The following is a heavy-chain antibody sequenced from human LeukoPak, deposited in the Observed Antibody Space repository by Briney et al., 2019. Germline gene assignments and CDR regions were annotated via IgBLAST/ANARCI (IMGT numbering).Heavy chain of an antibody. D-gene: IGHD6-19*01. J-gene: IGHJ4*02. CDR3: ARYLAVAGTRDKTFDY. CDR1: GFTFSSYG. V-gene: IGHV3-30*03. CDR2: ISYDGSNK. Sequence: PGGSLRLSCAASGFTFSSYGMHWVRQAPGKGLEWVAVISYDGSNKYYADSVKGRFTISRDNSKNTLYLRMNSLRAEDTAVYYCARYLAVAGTRDKTFDYWGQGTLVTVSS.